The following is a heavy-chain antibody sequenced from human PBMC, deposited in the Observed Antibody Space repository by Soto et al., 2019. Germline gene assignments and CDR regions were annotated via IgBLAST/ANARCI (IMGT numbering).Heavy chain of an antibody. D-gene: IGHD3-22*01. CDR2: IIPIFGTA. V-gene: IGHV1-69*12. CDR1: GGTFSSYA. J-gene: IGHJ5*02. Sequence: QVQLVQSGAEVKKPGSSVKVSCKASGGTFSSYAISWVRQAPGQGLEWMGGIIPIFGTANYAQKFQGRVTITADESTSSGEMELGSLRSENMAVYCGATWLWSRYRFDPWGQGTLVSVSS. CDR3: ATWLWSRYRFDP.